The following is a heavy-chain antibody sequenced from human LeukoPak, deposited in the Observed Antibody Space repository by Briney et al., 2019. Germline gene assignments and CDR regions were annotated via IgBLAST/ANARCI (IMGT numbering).Heavy chain of an antibody. CDR1: GGSISSSSYY. V-gene: IGHV4-39*05. Sequence: PSETPSLTCTVSGGSISSSSYYWGWIRQPPGKGLEWIGSIYYSGSTYYNPSLKSRVTISVDTSKNQFSLKLSFVTAADTAVYYCAXGAHDILTGDPRPLGFXXWGQXTLXT. D-gene: IGHD3-9*01. CDR2: IYYSGST. CDR3: AXGAHDILTGDPRPLGFXX. J-gene: IGHJ4*02.